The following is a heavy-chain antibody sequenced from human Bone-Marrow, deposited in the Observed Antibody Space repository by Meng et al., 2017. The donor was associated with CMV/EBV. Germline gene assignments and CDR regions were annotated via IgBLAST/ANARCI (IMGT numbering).Heavy chain of an antibody. V-gene: IGHV1-18*01. CDR1: GYTFTNYG. D-gene: IGHD3-3*01. J-gene: IGHJ6*02. CDR2: ISAYNGNT. Sequence: ASVKVSCKASGYTFTNYGITWVRQAPGQGLEWMGWISAYNGNTNYAQKLQGRVTMTTDTSTSTAYMELRSLRSDDTAVFYCARDPGFWSRRDGGMDVWGQGTTVTVSS. CDR3: ARDPGFWSRRDGGMDV.